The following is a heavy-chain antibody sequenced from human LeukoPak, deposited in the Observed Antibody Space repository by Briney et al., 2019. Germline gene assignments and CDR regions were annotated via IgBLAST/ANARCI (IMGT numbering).Heavy chain of an antibody. D-gene: IGHD5-24*01. CDR2: MNPNSDQR. J-gene: IGHJ4*02. CDR1: GYTLTTYD. V-gene: IGHV1-8*01. Sequence: VASVKVSCKASGYTLTTYDMHWVRQPPGQGLEWVGWMNPNSDQRACAQKFQGRLTMTRDTSISTSYMELSSLTSEDTAVYYCARGLGPRTNYYYLDYWGQGTLLIVSS. CDR3: ARGLGPRTNYYYLDY.